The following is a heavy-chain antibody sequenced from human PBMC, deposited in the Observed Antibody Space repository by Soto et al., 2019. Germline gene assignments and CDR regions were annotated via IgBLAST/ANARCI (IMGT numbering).Heavy chain of an antibody. D-gene: IGHD3-22*01. CDR1: GFNFRSYG. J-gene: IGHJ5*02. V-gene: IGHV3-33*01. Sequence: LCCGASGFNFRSYGIHWVRQAAGKGLEGVGRRWNEGSNEYYAESVKGRFTIARDNSKKTVYRKGSKLRAEDTEVKIWARDQGDSGGYSDPWGQGTLVTVSS. CDR3: ARDQGDSGGYSDP. CDR2: RWNEGSNE.